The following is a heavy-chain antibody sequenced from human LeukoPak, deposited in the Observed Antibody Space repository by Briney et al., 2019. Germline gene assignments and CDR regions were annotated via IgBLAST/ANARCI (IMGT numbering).Heavy chain of an antibody. CDR2: ISWNSGSI. D-gene: IGHD3-22*01. CDR1: GFTFDDYA. CDR3: AKDRTHSYDSSGYLDY. Sequence: GRSLRLSCAASGFTFDDYAMHWVRQAPGKGLEWVSGISWNSGSIGYADSVKGRFTISRDNAKSSLYLQMSSLRAEDTALYYCAKDRTHSYDSSGYLDYWGQGTLVTVSS. J-gene: IGHJ4*02. V-gene: IGHV3-9*01.